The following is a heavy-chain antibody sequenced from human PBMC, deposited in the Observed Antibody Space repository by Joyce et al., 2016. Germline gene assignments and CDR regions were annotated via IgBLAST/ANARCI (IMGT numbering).Heavy chain of an antibody. J-gene: IGHJ4*02. CDR1: GFTFSSYG. Sequence: QVQLVESGGGVVQPGRSLRLSCAASGFTFSSYGMHWVRQAPGKGLEWVAVISYDGSNKYYADSVKGRFTSSRDNSKNTLYLQMNSLRAEDTAVYYCAKDLFCSTTSCYGRGDYWGQGTLVTVSS. CDR2: ISYDGSNK. CDR3: AKDLFCSTTSCYGRGDY. V-gene: IGHV3-30*18. D-gene: IGHD2-2*01.